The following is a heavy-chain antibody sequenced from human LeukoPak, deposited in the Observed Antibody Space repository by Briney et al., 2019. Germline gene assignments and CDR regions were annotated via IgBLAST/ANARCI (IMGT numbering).Heavy chain of an antibody. V-gene: IGHV1-18*01. CDR2: FSTYNGNT. J-gene: IGHJ4*02. D-gene: IGHD6-13*01. CDR1: GYTFTNYG. CDR3: ARVAAAAGPPIDY. Sequence: ASVKVSCKASGYTFTNYGITWVRQAPGQGLEWLGWFSTYNGNTNYAQKLQGRVTMTTDTSTSTGYMELRSLRSDDTAVYYCARVAAAAGPPIDYWGQGTLVTVSS.